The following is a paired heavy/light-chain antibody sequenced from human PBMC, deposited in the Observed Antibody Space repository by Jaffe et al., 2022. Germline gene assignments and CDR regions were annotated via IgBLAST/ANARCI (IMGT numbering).Heavy chain of an antibody. J-gene: IGHJ6*03. CDR2: IYYSGST. CDR3: ARHRRVDIVATIKGYYMDV. CDR1: GGSISSSSYY. V-gene: IGHV4-39*01. Sequence: QLQLQESGPGLVKPSETLSLTCTVSGGSISSSSYYWGWIRQPPGKGLEWIGSIYYSGSTYYNPSLKSRVTISVDTSKNQFSLKLSSVTAADTAVYYCARHRRVDIVATIKGYYMDVWGKGTTVTVSS. D-gene: IGHD5-12*01.
Light chain of an antibody. CDR3: AAWDDSLSGLNWV. Sequence: QSVLTQPPSASGTPGQRVTISCSGSSSNIGSNYVYWYQQLPGTAPKLLIYRNNQRPSGVPDRFSGSKSGTSASLAISGLRSEDEADYYCAAWDDSLSGLNWVFGGGTKLTVL. J-gene: IGLJ3*02. V-gene: IGLV1-47*01. CDR1: SSNIGSNY. CDR2: RNN.